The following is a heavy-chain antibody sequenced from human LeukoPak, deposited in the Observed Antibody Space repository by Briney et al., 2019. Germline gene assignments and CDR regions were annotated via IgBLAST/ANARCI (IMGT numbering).Heavy chain of an antibody. V-gene: IGHV3-7*03. D-gene: IGHD3-22*01. Sequence: GGSLRLSCAASGFTFSNYWMSWVRQAPGKGLEWVANIKQDGSEKYYVDSVKGRFTISRDNAKNTLYLQMNSLRAEDTAVYYCAKATYYYDSSGLDYWGQGTLVTVSS. CDR1: GFTFSNYW. CDR3: AKATYYYDSSGLDY. J-gene: IGHJ4*02. CDR2: IKQDGSEK.